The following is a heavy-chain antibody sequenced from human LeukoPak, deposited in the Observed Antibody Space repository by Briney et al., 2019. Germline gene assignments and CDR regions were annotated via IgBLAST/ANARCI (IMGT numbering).Heavy chain of an antibody. CDR3: AKLGYYYGSGSYYTRDY. Sequence: GGSLRLSXAASGFTFSSYAMSWVRQAPGKGLEWVSAISGSGGSTYYADSVKGRFTISRDNSKNTLYLQMNSLRAEDTAVYYCAKLGYYYGSGSYYTRDYWGQGTLVTVSS. CDR2: ISGSGGST. J-gene: IGHJ4*02. D-gene: IGHD3-10*01. CDR1: GFTFSSYA. V-gene: IGHV3-23*01.